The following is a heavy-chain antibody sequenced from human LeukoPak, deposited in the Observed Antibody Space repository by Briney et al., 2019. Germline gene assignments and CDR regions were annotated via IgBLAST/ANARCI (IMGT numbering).Heavy chain of an antibody. J-gene: IGHJ4*02. V-gene: IGHV1-46*01. D-gene: IGHD3-22*01. CDR1: GYTFTSYY. CDR3: ARDEAYDSSGYYQIDY. CDR2: TNPSGGST. Sequence: ASVKVSCKASGYTFTSYYMHWVRQAPGQGLEWMGITNPSGGSTSYAQKFQGRVTMTRDMSTSTVYMELSSLRSEDTAVYYCARDEAYDSSGYYQIDYWGQGTLVTVSS.